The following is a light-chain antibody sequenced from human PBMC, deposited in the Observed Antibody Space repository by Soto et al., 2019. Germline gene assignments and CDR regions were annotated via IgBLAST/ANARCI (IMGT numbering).Light chain of an antibody. CDR1: QSISSW. J-gene: IGKJ1*01. Sequence: DIQMTQSPSTLSASVGDRVTITCRASQSISSWLAWYQQKPGKAPKLLIYDASSLESGVPSRFSGSESGTEFTLSICSLQPDDFATYYCQQYNSYSWTFGQGTKV. V-gene: IGKV1-5*01. CDR2: DAS. CDR3: QQYNSYSWT.